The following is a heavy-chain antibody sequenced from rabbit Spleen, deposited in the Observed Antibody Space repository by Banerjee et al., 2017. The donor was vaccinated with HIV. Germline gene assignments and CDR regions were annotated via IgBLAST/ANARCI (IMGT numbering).Heavy chain of an antibody. D-gene: IGHD8-1*01. V-gene: IGHV1S40*01. J-gene: IGHJ4*01. CDR2: IDPVFGIT. Sequence: QSLEESGGDLVKPGASLTLTCKASGVSFSGNSYMCWVRQAPGKGLEWIGYIDPVFGITYYANWVNGRFSISRENAQNTVFLQMTSLTAADTATYFCARDGAGGSYFALWGPGTLVTVS. CDR1: GVSFSGNSY. CDR3: ARDGAGGSYFAL.